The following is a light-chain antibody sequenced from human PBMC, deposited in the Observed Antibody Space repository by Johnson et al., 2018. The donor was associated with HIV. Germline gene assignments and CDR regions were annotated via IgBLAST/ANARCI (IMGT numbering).Light chain of an antibody. J-gene: IGLJ1*01. CDR2: DNY. CDR3: ETWDNSLNVGHV. CDR1: SSNIGNIY. Sequence: QSVLTQPPSVSAAPGQKVTISCSGSSSNIGNIYVSWYQHLPGTAPKLLIYDNYKRPSGIPDRFSGSKSGTSATLAITGLQTWDEADYYCETWDNSLNVGHVFGTGTEVTVL. V-gene: IGLV1-51*01.